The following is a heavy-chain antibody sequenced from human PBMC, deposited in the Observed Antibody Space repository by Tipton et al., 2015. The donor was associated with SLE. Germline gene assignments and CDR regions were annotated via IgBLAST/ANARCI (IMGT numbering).Heavy chain of an antibody. CDR1: GFTFSSSA. J-gene: IGHJ4*02. V-gene: IGHV3-23*01. CDR3: AKVSGSCV. Sequence: SLRLSCAASGFTFSSSAMSWVRQAPGKGLGWVSIISTGGASTYYADSVKGRFTISRDNSKTTLYLQMNSLRAEDTAVYYCAKVSGSCVWGQGILVTVSS. CDR2: ISTGGAST. D-gene: IGHD1-26*01.